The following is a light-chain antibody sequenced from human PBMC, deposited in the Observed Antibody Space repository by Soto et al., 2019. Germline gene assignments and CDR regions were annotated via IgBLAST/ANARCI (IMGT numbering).Light chain of an antibody. CDR2: RAS. V-gene: IGKV4-1*01. J-gene: IGKJ1*01. CDR1: QSILKTSINENY. CDR3: QQYYTTPQS. Sequence: DIVMTQSPDSLAVSLGERATINCKSSQSILKTSINENYLAWYQQKPGQPPRLLIYRASTREFGVPDRFSGSGSGTDFTLTISSLQADDVAVYYCQQYYTTPQSFGQGTKVEIK.